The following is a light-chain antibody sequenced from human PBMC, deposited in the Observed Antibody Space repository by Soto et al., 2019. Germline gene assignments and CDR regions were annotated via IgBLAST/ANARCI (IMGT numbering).Light chain of an antibody. CDR1: SSDVGAYNY. J-gene: IGLJ1*01. Sequence: QSALTQPASVSGSPGQSITISCTGTSSDVGAYNYVSWYQQYPDKAPKLMIYEVRNRPSGVSNRFSASKSANTASLTISGLQAEDEADYYCSSYTTNNTRVFGTGTKLTVL. CDR3: SSYTTNNTRV. CDR2: EVR. V-gene: IGLV2-14*01.